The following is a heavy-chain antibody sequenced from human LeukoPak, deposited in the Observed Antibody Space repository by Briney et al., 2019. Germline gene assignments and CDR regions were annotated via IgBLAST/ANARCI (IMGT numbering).Heavy chain of an antibody. D-gene: IGHD3-3*01. CDR3: TRLPYYDFWSGYYRPFDY. CDR1: GYSFTSYW. CDR2: IYPGDSDT. J-gene: IGHJ4*02. Sequence: GESLKISCKGSGYSFTSYWIGWVRQMPGKGLEWMGIIYPGDSDTRYSPSFQGQVTISADKSISTAYLQWSSLKASDTAMYYCTRLPYYDFWSGYYRPFDYWGQGTLVTVSS. V-gene: IGHV5-51*01.